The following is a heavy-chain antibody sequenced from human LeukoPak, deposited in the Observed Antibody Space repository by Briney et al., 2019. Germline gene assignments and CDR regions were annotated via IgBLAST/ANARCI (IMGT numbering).Heavy chain of an antibody. Sequence: PSETLSLTCTVSGGSISSSSYYWGWIRQPPGKGLEWIGSIYYSGSTYYNPSLKSRVTISVDTSKNQFSLKLSSLTAADTAVYYCARPTSTGYSSGWYESGAFDIWGQGTMVTVSS. CDR2: IYYSGST. J-gene: IGHJ3*02. D-gene: IGHD6-19*01. CDR1: GGSISSSSYY. V-gene: IGHV4-39*01. CDR3: ARPTSTGYSSGWYESGAFDI.